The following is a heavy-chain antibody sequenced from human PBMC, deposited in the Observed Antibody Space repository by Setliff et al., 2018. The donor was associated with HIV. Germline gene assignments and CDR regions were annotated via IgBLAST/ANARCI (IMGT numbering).Heavy chain of an antibody. V-gene: IGHV3-49*04. CDR2: IRSKTFGGTA. CDR3: IRPLWYNNGWTFDN. CDR1: GFMFGDYL. Sequence: GGSLRLSCTASGFMFGDYLMSWVRQAPGKGLEWIGFIRSKTFGGTAEYAASVKGRFTISRDDSISVAYLQLNSLKTDDTAVYYCIRPLWYNNGWTFDNWGQGTLVTVS. D-gene: IGHD6-19*01. J-gene: IGHJ4*02.